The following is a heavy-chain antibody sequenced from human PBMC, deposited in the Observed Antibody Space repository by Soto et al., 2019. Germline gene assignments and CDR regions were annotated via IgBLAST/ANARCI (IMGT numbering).Heavy chain of an antibody. CDR2: ISHDGSET. CDR1: GFTFGDHS. V-gene: IGHV3-30-3*01. Sequence: QVQLVESGGGVVQPGRSLRLSCVASGFTFGDHSMHWVRQAPGKGLEWVALISHDGSETYYVDSVKGRFTTSRDISKNTLYLQMNSLRTEDTAVYNCARDHSSDGDYWGQGTLVTVSS. CDR3: ARDHSSDGDY. J-gene: IGHJ4*02. D-gene: IGHD2-15*01.